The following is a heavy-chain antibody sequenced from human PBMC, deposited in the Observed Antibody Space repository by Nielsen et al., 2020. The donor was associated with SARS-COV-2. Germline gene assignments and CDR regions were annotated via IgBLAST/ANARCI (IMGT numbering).Heavy chain of an antibody. D-gene: IGHD2-8*02. CDR3: ARGYSTGWFDY. CDR2: IIPIFGTA. V-gene: IGHV1-69*13. J-gene: IGHJ4*02. Sequence: SVKVSCKASGGTFSSYAISWVRQAPGQGLEWMGGIIPIFGTANYAQKFRDRVTITADESTSTVNMEVRSLRSEDTAVYYCARGYSTGWFDYWGQGALVTVSS. CDR1: GGTFSSYA.